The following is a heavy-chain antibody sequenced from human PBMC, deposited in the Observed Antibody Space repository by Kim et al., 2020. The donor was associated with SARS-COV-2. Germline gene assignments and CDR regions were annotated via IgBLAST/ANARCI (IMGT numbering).Heavy chain of an antibody. CDR3: VRVALGYSYGLLDY. J-gene: IGHJ4*02. V-gene: IGHV3-21*06. CDR2: ISRSSSYI. CDR1: GFTFSTYS. Sequence: GGSLRLSCAASGFTFSTYSMIWVRRAPGKGLEWVSSISRSSSYIYYVDSVKGRFTISRDNAKNSMYLQMNSLRAEDTAVYYCVRVALGYSYGLLDYWGQGTLVTVSS. D-gene: IGHD5-18*01.